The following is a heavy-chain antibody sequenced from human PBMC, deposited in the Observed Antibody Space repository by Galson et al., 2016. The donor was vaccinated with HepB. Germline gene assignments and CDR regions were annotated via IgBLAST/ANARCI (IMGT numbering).Heavy chain of an antibody. D-gene: IGHD3-3*01. J-gene: IGHJ6*02. V-gene: IGHV1-18*01. CDR3: ARDVYHDFWSGYYYLDYYYYGMDV. CDR2: ISVSNGNT. Sequence: SVKVSCKASGYTFSTYGINWVRQAPGQGLEWMGWISVSNGNTKFAQKLQGRVTMTTDTSTSTAYMELRSLRSDDTAVYYCARDVYHDFWSGYYYLDYYYYGMDVWGQGTTVTVSS. CDR1: GYTFSTYG.